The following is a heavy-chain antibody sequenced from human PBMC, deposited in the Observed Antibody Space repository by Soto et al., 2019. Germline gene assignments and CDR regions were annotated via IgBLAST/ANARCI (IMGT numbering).Heavy chain of an antibody. Sequence: EVQLVESGGGLVQPGGSLRLSCAASGFTFRSNWMHWVRQAPGKGPVWVSRIMSDGSITNYADAVKGRFTISRDNAKNTLYLKMNSLRTEDTAVYYCAATVATRPNWGQGTLVTVSS. CDR3: AATVATRPN. J-gene: IGHJ4*02. CDR2: IMSDGSIT. D-gene: IGHD2-21*01. V-gene: IGHV3-74*01. CDR1: GFTFRSNW.